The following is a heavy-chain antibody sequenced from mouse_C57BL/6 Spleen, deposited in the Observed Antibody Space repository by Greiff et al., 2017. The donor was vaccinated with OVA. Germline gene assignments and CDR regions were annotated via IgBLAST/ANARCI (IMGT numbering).Heavy chain of an antibody. D-gene: IGHD1-1*01. CDR1: GYTFTSYW. Sequence: VQLQQPGAELVKPGASVKLSCKASGYTFTSYWMQWVKQRPGPGLEWIGEIDPSDSYTNYNQKFKGKATLTVDTSSSTAYMQLSSLTSEDSAVYYCARPDYGTAMDYWGQGTSVTVSS. J-gene: IGHJ4*01. CDR3: ARPDYGTAMDY. V-gene: IGHV1-50*01. CDR2: IDPSDSYT.